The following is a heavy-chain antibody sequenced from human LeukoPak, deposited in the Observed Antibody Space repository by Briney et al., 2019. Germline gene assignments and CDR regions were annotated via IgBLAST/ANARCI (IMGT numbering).Heavy chain of an antibody. CDR3: ARGPAGTMVRGVIDY. CDR1: GGSISSYY. D-gene: IGHD3-10*01. CDR2: IYYSGST. Sequence: SETLSLTCTVSGGSISSYYWSWIRQPPGKGLEWIGYIYYSGSTNYNPSLKSRVTISVDTSKNQFSLKLSSVTAADTAVYYCARGPAGTMVRGVIDYWGQGTLVTVSS. J-gene: IGHJ4*02. V-gene: IGHV4-59*01.